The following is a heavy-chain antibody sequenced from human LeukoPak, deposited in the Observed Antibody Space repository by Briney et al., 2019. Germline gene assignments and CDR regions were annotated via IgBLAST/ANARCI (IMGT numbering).Heavy chain of an antibody. Sequence: GGSLRLSCAASGFTFSSYGMHWVRQAPGKGLEWVAVIWYDGSNKYYADSVKGRFTISRDNSKNTLCLQMNSLRAEDTAVYYCARGPTIFGVVSRTFDYWGQGTLVTVSS. D-gene: IGHD3-3*01. CDR2: IWYDGSNK. CDR3: ARGPTIFGVVSRTFDY. V-gene: IGHV3-33*01. J-gene: IGHJ4*02. CDR1: GFTFSSYG.